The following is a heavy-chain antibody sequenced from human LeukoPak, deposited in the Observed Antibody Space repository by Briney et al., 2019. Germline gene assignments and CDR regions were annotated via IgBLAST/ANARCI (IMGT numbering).Heavy chain of an antibody. CDR2: ICWNSGSI. J-gene: IGHJ4*02. V-gene: IGHV3-9*01. CDR3: AKDTSSYYDSSGYYGY. D-gene: IGHD3-22*01. CDR1: GFTFDDYA. Sequence: PGGSLRLSCAASGFTFDDYAMHWVRQAPGKGLEWVSGICWNSGSIGYADSVKGRFTISRDNAKNSLYLQMNSLRAEDTALYYCAKDTSSYYDSSGYYGYWGQGTLVTVSS.